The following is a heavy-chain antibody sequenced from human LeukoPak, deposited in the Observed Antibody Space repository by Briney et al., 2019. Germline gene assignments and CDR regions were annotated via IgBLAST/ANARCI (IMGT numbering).Heavy chain of an antibody. J-gene: IGHJ4*02. Sequence: GGSPRLSCAASGFASSSYAMSWVRHTPGKGLEWVSAISGGGGSTYYADSVKGRFTISRDNSKDTLYLQMNSLRAEDTAVYYCAKDKRGGPYGVDYWGQGTLVAVSS. CDR3: AKDKRGGPYGVDY. D-gene: IGHD2-8*01. CDR1: GFASSSYA. V-gene: IGHV3-23*01. CDR2: ISGGGGST.